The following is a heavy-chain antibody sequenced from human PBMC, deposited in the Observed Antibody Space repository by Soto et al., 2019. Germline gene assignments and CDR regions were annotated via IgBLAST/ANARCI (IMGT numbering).Heavy chain of an antibody. V-gene: IGHV5-51*01. J-gene: IGHJ5*02. D-gene: IGHD3-3*01. CDR2: IYPGDSDT. CDR1: GYSFTSYW. Sequence: SGESLKISCKGSGYSFTSYWIGWVRQMPGKGLEWMGIIYPGDSDTRYSPSFQGQVTISADKSISTAYLQWSSLKASDTAMYYCARRITIFGDQNWFDPWGQGTLVTVSS. CDR3: ARRITIFGDQNWFDP.